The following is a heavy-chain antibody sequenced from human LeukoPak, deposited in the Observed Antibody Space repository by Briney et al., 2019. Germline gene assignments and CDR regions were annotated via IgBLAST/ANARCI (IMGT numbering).Heavy chain of an antibody. Sequence: ASVKVSCKASGGAFNSYCFSWVRQDTAQGLEWIRGGIPFFGAPKYAQRFQGRVSLTTVEYTSTAYMEMNSVRSEDTAIYFCASEVRDFDHFMDVWGKGTTVTVSS. J-gene: IGHJ6*03. CDR1: GGAFNSYC. D-gene: IGHD3-9*01. V-gene: IGHV1-69*05. CDR2: GIPFFGAP. CDR3: ASEVRDFDHFMDV.